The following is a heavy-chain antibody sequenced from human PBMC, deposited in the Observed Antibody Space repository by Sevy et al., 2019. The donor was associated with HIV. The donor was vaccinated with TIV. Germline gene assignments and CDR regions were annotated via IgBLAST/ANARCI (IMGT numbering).Heavy chain of an antibody. Sequence: ASVKVSCKASGYTFTSYGISWVRQAPGQGLEWMGWISAYNGNTNYAQKLQGRVTMTTDTSTSTAYMELRSLRSDDTAVYYCARDISSSWYGDNYYCNYGMDVWGQGTTVTVSS. CDR3: ARDISSSWYGDNYYCNYGMDV. CDR1: GYTFTSYG. CDR2: ISAYNGNT. J-gene: IGHJ6*02. D-gene: IGHD6-13*01. V-gene: IGHV1-18*01.